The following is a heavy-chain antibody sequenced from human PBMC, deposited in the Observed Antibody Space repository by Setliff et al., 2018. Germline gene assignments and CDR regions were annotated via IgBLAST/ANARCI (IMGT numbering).Heavy chain of an antibody. V-gene: IGHV4-59*01. J-gene: IGHJ4*02. Sequence: SETLALTCTVSGVSIRSYYWSWIRQPPGKGLEWIGYMFYSGSSNYNPSLQSRVSISVDTPKNQLSLKLDSLPAADTAVYFCARLPRTVTHFDYWGQGALVTVSS. CDR2: MFYSGSS. CDR3: ARLPRTVTHFDY. CDR1: GVSIRSYY. D-gene: IGHD4-17*01.